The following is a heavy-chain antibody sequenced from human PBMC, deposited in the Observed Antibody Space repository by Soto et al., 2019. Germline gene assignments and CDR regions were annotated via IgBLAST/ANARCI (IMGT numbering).Heavy chain of an antibody. Sequence: QITLKESGPTLVKPTQTLTLTCTFSGFSLSTSRVGVGWIRQPPGKALEWLALIYWDDDKRYSPSLKSRLTIIKDTSKNQVVLTMTNTDPVDTATYYCAHTSGGGNSACFDYWGQGTLVTVSS. V-gene: IGHV2-5*02. J-gene: IGHJ4*02. CDR3: AHTSGGGNSACFDY. CDR1: GFSLSTSRVG. D-gene: IGHD2-21*02. CDR2: IYWDDDK.